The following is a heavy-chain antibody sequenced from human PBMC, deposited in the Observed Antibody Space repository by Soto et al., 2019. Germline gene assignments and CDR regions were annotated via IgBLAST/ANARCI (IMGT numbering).Heavy chain of an antibody. CDR3: ARGGSSGWYLPYDY. V-gene: IGHV3-33*01. Sequence: QVQLVESGGGVVQPGRSLRLSCAESGFTFSSYGMHWVRQAPGKGLEWVAVIWYDGSNKYYADSVKGRFTISRDNSKNTLYLQMSSLRAEDTAVYYCARGGSSGWYLPYDYWGQGTLVTVSS. J-gene: IGHJ4*02. D-gene: IGHD6-19*01. CDR1: GFTFSSYG. CDR2: IWYDGSNK.